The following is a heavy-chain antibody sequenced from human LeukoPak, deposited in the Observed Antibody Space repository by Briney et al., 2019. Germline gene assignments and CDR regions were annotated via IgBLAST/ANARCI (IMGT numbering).Heavy chain of an antibody. J-gene: IGHJ4*02. CDR3: ARDRPYGGKGDFDY. V-gene: IGHV3-66*01. D-gene: IGHD4-23*01. CDR2: IHTDSST. CDR1: GFSVSDHY. Sequence: PGGSLRLSYAASGFSVSDHYMNWVRQAPGKGLEWVSVIHTDSSTYASDSVKGRFTISRDNSRNTLFLQTNSLRAEDTAVYYCARDRPYGGKGDFDYWGQGTLVTVSS.